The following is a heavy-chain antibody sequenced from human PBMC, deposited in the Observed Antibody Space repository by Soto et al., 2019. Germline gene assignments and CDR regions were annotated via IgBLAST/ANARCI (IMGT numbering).Heavy chain of an antibody. D-gene: IGHD3-10*01. CDR1: GLTFSKTA. CDR2: IWHDGTDE. Sequence: GGSLRLSCTVSGLTFSKTAMHWVRQAAGKGLEWVALIWHDGTDERYADSVKGRFTVSRDNSKNTLYLQMNSLRAQDTAVYFRATIEFDYWGQGTLVTVSS. V-gene: IGHV3-33*03. CDR3: ATIEFDY. J-gene: IGHJ4*02.